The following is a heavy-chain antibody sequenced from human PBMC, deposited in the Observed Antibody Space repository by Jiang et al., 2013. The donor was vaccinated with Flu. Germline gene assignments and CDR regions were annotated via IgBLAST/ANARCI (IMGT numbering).Heavy chain of an antibody. CDR2: IIPIFGTE. CDR3: ARGVGGYSHGYLLY. CDR1: EDTFSSYG. J-gene: IGHJ4*02. Sequence: SGAEVKKPGSSVKLSCKASEDTFSSYGINWVRQAPGQGLEWMAGIIPIFGTEDYTQKFQGRVSITVDASTNTAYLELNSLRSEDTAVYYCARGVGGYSHGYLLYWGQGTLVTVSS. V-gene: IGHV1-69*01. D-gene: IGHD5-18*01.